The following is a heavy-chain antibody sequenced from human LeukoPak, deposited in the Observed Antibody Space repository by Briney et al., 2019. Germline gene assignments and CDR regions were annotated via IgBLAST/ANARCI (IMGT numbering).Heavy chain of an antibody. D-gene: IGHD1-1*01. CDR3: TRPGGWNDEQGFDY. Sequence: GGSLRLSCAASGFTFSGSAMHWVRQASGKGLEWVGRIRSKANSYATAYAASVKGRFTISRDDSKNTAYLQMNSLKTEDTAVYYCTRPGGWNDEQGFDYWGQGTLVTVSS. J-gene: IGHJ4*02. CDR1: GFTFSGSA. CDR2: IRSKANSYAT. V-gene: IGHV3-73*01.